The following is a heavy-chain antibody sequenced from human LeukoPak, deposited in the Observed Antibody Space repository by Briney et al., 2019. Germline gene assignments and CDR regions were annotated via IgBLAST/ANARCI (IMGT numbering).Heavy chain of an antibody. D-gene: IGHD3-22*01. Sequence: SETLSLTCTVSGYSISSGYYWGWIRQPPGKGLEWIGSIYHSGSTYYNPSLKSRVTISVDTSKNQFSLKLSSVTAADTAVYYCARVFHYYDSSGYYSVSAFDIWGQGTMVTVSS. V-gene: IGHV4-38-2*02. CDR1: GYSISSGYY. CDR3: ARVFHYYDSSGYYSVSAFDI. J-gene: IGHJ3*02. CDR2: IYHSGST.